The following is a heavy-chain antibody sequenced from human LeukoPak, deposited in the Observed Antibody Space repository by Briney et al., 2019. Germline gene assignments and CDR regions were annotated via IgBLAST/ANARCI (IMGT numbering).Heavy chain of an antibody. V-gene: IGHV1-18*01. CDR3: AREHYDTSGYYYYFDD. Sequence: ASVKVSCKASGYTLTNYGVTWVRRAPGQGLEWMGRISAYNGITNYAQKFQGRVTMTTDTSTSTAYMEVRSLKSDDTAVYYCAREHYDTSGYYYYFDDWGRGTLVTVSS. CDR2: ISAYNGIT. J-gene: IGHJ4*02. CDR1: GYTLTNYG. D-gene: IGHD3-22*01.